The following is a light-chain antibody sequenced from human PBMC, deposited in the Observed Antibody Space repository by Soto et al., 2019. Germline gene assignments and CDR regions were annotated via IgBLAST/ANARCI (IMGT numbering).Light chain of an antibody. CDR2: GAS. CDR1: QSVSSN. V-gene: IGKV3-15*01. J-gene: IGKJ1*01. Sequence: EIVMTQSPATLSVSPGERATLSCRASQSVSSNLAWYQQKPGQAPRLLIYGASTMATGIPARFSGSGSGTESTLTISSLQSEDVAVYYCQQYNNWPHWTFGQGTKVEIK. CDR3: QQYNNWPHWT.